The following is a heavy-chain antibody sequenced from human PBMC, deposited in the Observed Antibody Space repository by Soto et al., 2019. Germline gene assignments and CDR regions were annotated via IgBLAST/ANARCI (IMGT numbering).Heavy chain of an antibody. D-gene: IGHD6-19*01. CDR2: IYYSGST. CDR3: ARGGWKLFDY. CDR1: GDSISSYY. V-gene: IGHV4-59*01. J-gene: IGHJ4*02. Sequence: PSETLSLTCTVSGDSISSYYWSWIRQPPGKGLEWIGYIYYSGSTNYNPSLKSRVTISVDTSKNQFSLKLSSVTAADTAVYYCARGGWKLFDYWGQGTLVTVSS.